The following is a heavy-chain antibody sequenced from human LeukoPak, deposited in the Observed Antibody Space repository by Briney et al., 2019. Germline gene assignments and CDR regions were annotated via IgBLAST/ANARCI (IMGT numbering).Heavy chain of an antibody. D-gene: IGHD3-10*01. V-gene: IGHV4-30-4*01. CDR2: IYYSGST. CDR1: GGSISSGEYY. Sequence: SETLSLTCTVSGGSISSGEYYWSWIRQPPGKGLEWIGYIYYSGSTYYNPSLKSRVTISLDTSKNHFSLKLSSVTAADTAVYYCARDWESYSSGTYWRWFDPWGQGTLVTVSS. CDR3: ARDWESYSSGTYWRWFDP. J-gene: IGHJ5*02.